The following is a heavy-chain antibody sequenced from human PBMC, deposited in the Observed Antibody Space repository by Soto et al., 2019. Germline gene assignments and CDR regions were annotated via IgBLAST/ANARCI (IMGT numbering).Heavy chain of an antibody. Sequence: EVQLVESGGGLIQPGGSLRLSCAASGFTVSSNYMSWVRQAPGKGVEWVSVIYSGGSTYYADSVKGRFTISRDNSKNTLYLQMNSLRAEDTAVYYCAREVGGWGNWFDPWGQGTLVTVSS. CDR2: IYSGGST. J-gene: IGHJ5*02. D-gene: IGHD6-19*01. CDR3: AREVGGWGNWFDP. CDR1: GFTVSSNY. V-gene: IGHV3-53*01.